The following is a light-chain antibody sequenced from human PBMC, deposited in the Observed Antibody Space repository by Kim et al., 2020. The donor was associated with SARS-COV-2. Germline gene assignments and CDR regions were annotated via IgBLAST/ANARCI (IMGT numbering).Light chain of an antibody. V-gene: IGKV1-5*03. CDR3: QQFNSFPYT. CDR1: QSVSSS. J-gene: IGKJ2*01. Sequence: DIQMTQSPSTLSASVGDRVTITCRASQSVSSSLAWYQQKPGKPPNLLIYKATSLESGVPSRFSGSGSGTEFTLTISSLQPDDFATYYCQQFNSFPYTFGQGTKLGDQ. CDR2: KAT.